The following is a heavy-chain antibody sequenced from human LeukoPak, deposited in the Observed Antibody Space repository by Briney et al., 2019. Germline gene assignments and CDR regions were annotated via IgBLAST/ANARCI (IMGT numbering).Heavy chain of an antibody. V-gene: IGHV1-69*13. D-gene: IGHD3-3*01. Sequence: GASVKVSCKASGGTFSSYAISWVRQAPGQGLEWMGGIIPIFGTANYAQKFQGRVTITAGESTSTAYMELSSLRSEDTAVYYCAGEPHYTIFGGYGMDVWGQGTTVTVSS. CDR1: GGTFSSYA. J-gene: IGHJ6*02. CDR3: AGEPHYTIFGGYGMDV. CDR2: IIPIFGTA.